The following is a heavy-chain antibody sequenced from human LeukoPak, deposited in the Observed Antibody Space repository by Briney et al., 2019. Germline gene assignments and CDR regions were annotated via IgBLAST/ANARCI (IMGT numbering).Heavy chain of an antibody. V-gene: IGHV4-59*08. J-gene: IGHJ1*01. D-gene: IGHD2/OR15-2a*01. Sequence: SETLSLTCTVSGGSLSTYYWSWIRQPPGKGLEWIGYINYSGSTNYNPSLKSRVSISVDTSKNQFSLRLSSVTAADTAVYYCARLNRGNWGQGSLVTVSS. CDR3: ARLNRGN. CDR1: GGSLSTYY. CDR2: INYSGST.